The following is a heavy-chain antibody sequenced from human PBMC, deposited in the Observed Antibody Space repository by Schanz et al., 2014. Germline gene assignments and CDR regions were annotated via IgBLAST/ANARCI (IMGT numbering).Heavy chain of an antibody. CDR3: ARESSNDIVLVPGAVFGH. J-gene: IGHJ4*02. Sequence: EVQLVESGGGLVQPGGSLRLSCAASGFSFSTYWMSWVRQAPGKGLEWVSSISGDHRNTFYADSVKGRFTISRDNSKNSVYLQMNSLRPGDTAVYYCARESSNDIVLVPGAVFGHRGQGILVTVSS. V-gene: IGHV3-23*04. D-gene: IGHD2-2*01. CDR2: ISGDHRNT. CDR1: GFSFSTYW.